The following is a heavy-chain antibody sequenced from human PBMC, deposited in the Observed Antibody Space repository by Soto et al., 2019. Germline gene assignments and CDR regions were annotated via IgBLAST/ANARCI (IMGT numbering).Heavy chain of an antibody. J-gene: IGHJ4*01. CDR1: GGSITTTNYY. V-gene: IGHV4-39*01. CDR2: IYYTGDT. Sequence: SETLSLTCTVSGGSITTTNYYWSWVRQPPGKGLEWIANIYYTGDTYYSPSLRSRVTISVDTSKSQFSLILTSVTAADTAMYFCASLKVHGNFDYCGHGTPITVCS. D-gene: IGHD3-10*01. CDR3: ASLKVHGNFDY.